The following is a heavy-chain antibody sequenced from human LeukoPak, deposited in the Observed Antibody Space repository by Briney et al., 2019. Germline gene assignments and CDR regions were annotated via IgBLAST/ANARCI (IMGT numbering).Heavy chain of an antibody. Sequence: GGSLRLSCTASGFTFSTYAMTWVRQAPGKGLEWVSVISHGGDSAWYADSVKGRFTISRDNSKSTLFLQMNSLRADDTAIYYCAKGRSGWYEGLDYWGQGILVTVS. CDR1: GFTFSTYA. D-gene: IGHD6-19*01. J-gene: IGHJ4*02. V-gene: IGHV3-23*01. CDR3: AKGRSGWYEGLDY. CDR2: ISHGGDSA.